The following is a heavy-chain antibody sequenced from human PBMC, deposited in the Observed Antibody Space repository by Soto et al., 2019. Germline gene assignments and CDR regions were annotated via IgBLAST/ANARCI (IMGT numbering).Heavy chain of an antibody. CDR3: ARDKRDLRFLEWSYYFDF. CDR1: ESTFCSYA. CDR2: ISYDGSNK. V-gene: IGHV3-30-3*01. D-gene: IGHD3-3*01. J-gene: IGHJ4*02. Sequence: GGSLRLSCAGSESTFCSYAMHWVRQEQGKGLEWVAVISYDGSNKYYADSVKGRFTISRDNSKNTLYLQMNSLRAEDTAVYYCARDKRDLRFLEWSYYFDFWGQGTLLTVSS.